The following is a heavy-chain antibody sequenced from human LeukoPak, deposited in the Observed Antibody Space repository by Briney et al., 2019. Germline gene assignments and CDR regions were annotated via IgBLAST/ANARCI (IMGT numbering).Heavy chain of an antibody. CDR2: ISSSGSTI. V-gene: IGHV3-11*04. J-gene: IGHJ5*02. Sequence: GGTLRLSCAASGFTFSDYYMSWIRQAPGKGLEWVSYISSSGSTIYYADSVKGRFTISRDNAMNSLYLQMNSLRAEDTAVYYCARELAYCGGDCYSGVFDPWGQGTLVTVSS. CDR3: ARELAYCGGDCYSGVFDP. D-gene: IGHD2-21*02. CDR1: GFTFSDYY.